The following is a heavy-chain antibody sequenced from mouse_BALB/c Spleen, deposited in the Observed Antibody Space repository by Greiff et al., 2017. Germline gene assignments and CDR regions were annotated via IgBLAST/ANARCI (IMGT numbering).Heavy chain of an antibody. J-gene: IGHJ4*01. CDR2: INPYNGAT. CDR3: ARDGNYLGAMDY. V-gene: IGHV1-31*01. Sequence: VHVKQSGPELVKPGASVKISCKASGYSFTGYYMHWVKQSHVKSLEWIGRINPYNGATSYNQNFKDKASLTVDKSSSTAYMELHSLTSEDSAVYYCARDGNYLGAMDYWGQGTSVTVSS. CDR1: GYSFTGYY. D-gene: IGHD2-1*01.